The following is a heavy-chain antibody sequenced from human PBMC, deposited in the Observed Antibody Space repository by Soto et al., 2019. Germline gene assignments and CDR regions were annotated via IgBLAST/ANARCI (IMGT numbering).Heavy chain of an antibody. CDR3: ARESIVVPRAFDI. J-gene: IGHJ3*02. D-gene: IGHD2-21*01. CDR1: GGSISSSSR. V-gene: IGHV4-4*02. Sequence: KSSETLSLTCAASGGSISSSSRWSWDRQPPGKGLEWIGEIYHSGSTNYNPSLKSRVTISVDKSKNQFSLKLSSVTAADTAVYYCARESIVVPRAFDIWGQGTMVTVSS. CDR2: IYHSGST.